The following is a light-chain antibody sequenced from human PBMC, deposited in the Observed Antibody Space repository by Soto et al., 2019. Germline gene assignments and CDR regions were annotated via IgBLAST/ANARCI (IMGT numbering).Light chain of an antibody. J-gene: IGLJ2*01. CDR3: SSSTTSSTLVV. CDR2: EVS. Sequence: QSVLTQPASVSGSPGQSITIPCTGTSSDVGAYNYVSWYQQHPGKAPKLMIYEVSDRPSGVSNRFSGSKSGNTASLTISGLQAEDEADYYCSSSTTSSTLVVFGGGTKVTVL. CDR1: SSDVGAYNY. V-gene: IGLV2-14*01.